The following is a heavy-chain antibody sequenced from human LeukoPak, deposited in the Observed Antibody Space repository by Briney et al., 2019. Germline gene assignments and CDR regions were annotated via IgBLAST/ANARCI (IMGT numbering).Heavy chain of an antibody. D-gene: IGHD4-17*01. CDR2: ISWNGGSI. J-gene: IGHJ3*02. V-gene: IGHV3-9*01. CDR3: ARDLPYGDYEGGAFDI. CDR1: GFTFDDYA. Sequence: GGSLRLSCAASGFTFDDYAMHWVRQAPGKGLEWVSGISWNGGSIDYADSVKGRFTISRDNSKNTLYLQMNSLRAEDTAVYYCARDLPYGDYEGGAFDIWGQGTMVTVSS.